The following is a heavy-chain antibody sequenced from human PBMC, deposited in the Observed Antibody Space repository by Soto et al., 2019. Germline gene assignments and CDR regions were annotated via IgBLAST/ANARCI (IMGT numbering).Heavy chain of an antibody. CDR1: GDAFTNYI. CDR2: IIPMFGTP. Sequence: QVQLVQSGAEVKKPGSSVKVSCKASGDAFTNYIFDWVRQAPGEGLEWMGGIIPMFGTPKYAQTFQDRVTIYANVSAGMAYWNLTSLSFAVSAVYYCGGSHDQLPVGLYFDSWGEGTRVTVSS. V-gene: IGHV1-69*01. CDR3: GGSHDQLPVGLYFDS. J-gene: IGHJ4*02. D-gene: IGHD3-16*01.